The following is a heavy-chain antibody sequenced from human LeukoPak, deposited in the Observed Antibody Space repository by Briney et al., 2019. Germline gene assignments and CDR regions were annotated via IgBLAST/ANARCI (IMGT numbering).Heavy chain of an antibody. J-gene: IGHJ4*02. Sequence: ATVKVSCKASGYTFTSYGISCVRQAPGQGLEWMGWISAYNGNTNYAQKLQGRVTMTTDTSTSTAYMELRSLRSDDTAVYYCARGVYGGSSPPYFDYWGQGTLVTVSS. CDR3: ARGVYGGSSPPYFDY. D-gene: IGHD1-26*01. CDR1: GYTFTSYG. V-gene: IGHV1-18*01. CDR2: ISAYNGNT.